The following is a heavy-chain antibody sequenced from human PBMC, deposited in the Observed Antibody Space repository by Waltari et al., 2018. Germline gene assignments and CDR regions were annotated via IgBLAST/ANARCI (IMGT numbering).Heavy chain of an antibody. V-gene: IGHV4-4*02. CDR1: GGSISSSNW. CDR2: IYHSGST. D-gene: IGHD3-22*01. Sequence: QVQLQESGPGLVKPSGTLSLTCAVSGGSISSSNWWSWVRQPPGKGLEWIGEIYHSGSTNHNPSLKSRVTISVDKSKNQFSLKLSSVTAADTAVYYCARDLGYDSSGYYYRYYGMDVWGQGTTVTVSS. J-gene: IGHJ6*02. CDR3: ARDLGYDSSGYYYRYYGMDV.